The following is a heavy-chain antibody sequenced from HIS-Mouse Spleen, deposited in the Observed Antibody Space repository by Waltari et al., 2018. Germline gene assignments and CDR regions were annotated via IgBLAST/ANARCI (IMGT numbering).Heavy chain of an antibody. J-gene: IGHJ2*01. CDR1: GYSITGHY. D-gene: IGHD1-26*01. CDR3: ARDRGNLIVGATSWYFDL. CDR2: INPKSGGT. Sequence: QVQLVQSGAEVKKTGDSGKVSCQASGYSITGHYIHWGRTAPAQGLEWMGWINPKSGGTNYAQKFQGRVTMTRDTSISTAYMELSRLRSDDTAVYYCARDRGNLIVGATSWYFDLWGRGTLVTVSS. V-gene: IGHV1-2*02.